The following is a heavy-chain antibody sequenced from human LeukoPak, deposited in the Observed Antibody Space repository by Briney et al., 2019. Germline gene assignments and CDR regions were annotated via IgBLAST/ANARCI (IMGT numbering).Heavy chain of an antibody. CDR1: GFTLSSNY. D-gene: IGHD1-26*01. Sequence: PGGSLRLSRALSGFTLSSNYMSGVPHAPGKRVEWGSSLYSAGAPQYPDSLRGRFTLSRDNSKNTVFLQMDSLRAEDTAVYYCASGEVGVRKYHSDPFHHWGQGTLVTVSS. CDR2: LYSAGAP. CDR3: ASGEVGVRKYHSDPFHH. V-gene: IGHV3-53*01. J-gene: IGHJ4*02.